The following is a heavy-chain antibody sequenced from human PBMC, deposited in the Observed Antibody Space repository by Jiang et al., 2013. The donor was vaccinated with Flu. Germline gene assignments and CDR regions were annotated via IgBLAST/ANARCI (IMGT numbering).Heavy chain of an antibody. Sequence: WVRQAPGQGLEWMGWISAYNGNTNYAQKLQGRVTMTTDTSTSTAYMELRSLRSDDTAVYYCAREVWSGYSRYFDLWGRGTLVTVSS. CDR2: ISAYNGNT. CDR3: AREVWSGYSRYFDL. J-gene: IGHJ2*01. V-gene: IGHV1-18*01. D-gene: IGHD3-3*01.